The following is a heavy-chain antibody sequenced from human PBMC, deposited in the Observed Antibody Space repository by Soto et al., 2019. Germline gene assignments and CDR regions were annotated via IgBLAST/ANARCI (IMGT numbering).Heavy chain of an antibody. V-gene: IGHV3-48*01. J-gene: IGHJ2*01. Sequence: EVQLVESGGGLVQPGGSLRLSCAASGFSFSNYAMDWVRQAPGKGLEWVSYISGSSSNIRYADSVKGRFTISRDNAKSSVYLQMTSLRADDTAVYYCARDPSRGSDWARYLDLWGRGTMVTVCS. D-gene: IGHD1-26*01. CDR3: ARDPSRGSDWARYLDL. CDR2: ISGSSSNI. CDR1: GFSFSNYA.